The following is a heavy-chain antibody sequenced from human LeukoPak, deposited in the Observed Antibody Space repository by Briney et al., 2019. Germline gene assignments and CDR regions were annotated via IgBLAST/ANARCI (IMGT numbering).Heavy chain of an antibody. J-gene: IGHJ4*02. CDR2: TSSSGDT. Sequence: PSQTLSLTCTVSGGSISSGNYYWSWIRQQPGKGLEWIGYTSSSGDTHNNPSLKSRVTISLDASKSQFSLTLSSVTAADTAVYYCAREGLGGGSYYTDYWGQGTLVTVSS. D-gene: IGHD3-10*01. CDR3: AREGLGGGSYYTDY. CDR1: GGSISSGNYY. V-gene: IGHV4-31*03.